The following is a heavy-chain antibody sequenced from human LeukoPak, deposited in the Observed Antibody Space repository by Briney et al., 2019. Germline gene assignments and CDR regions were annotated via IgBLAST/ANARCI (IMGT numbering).Heavy chain of an antibody. V-gene: IGHV1-18*01. CDR1: GYIFTSYG. CDR3: ARVGYTSGCDH. Sequence: ASVKVSCKASGYIFTSYGIGWVRQAPGQGLEWMGWISTYNGNTNYVQRLQGRVTMTTDTPTNTVHMELRSLRSDDAAVYYCARVGYTSGCDHWGQGTLLTVSS. D-gene: IGHD3-3*01. J-gene: IGHJ4*02. CDR2: ISTYNGNT.